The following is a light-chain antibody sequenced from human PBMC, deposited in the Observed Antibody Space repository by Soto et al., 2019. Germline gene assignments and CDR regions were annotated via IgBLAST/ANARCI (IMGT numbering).Light chain of an antibody. CDR1: SSDVGKYNL. V-gene: IGLV2-23*01. J-gene: IGLJ1*01. CDR2: QGY. Sequence: QSALTQHASVSGSPGQSINISCTGTSSDVGKYNLVSWYQQHPGKAPKVMILQGYKRPSGVSNRFSGSKFGNTASLTISGLQAEDEAEYYCCAYAATYTYVFGTGTKVTVL. CDR3: CAYAATYTYV.